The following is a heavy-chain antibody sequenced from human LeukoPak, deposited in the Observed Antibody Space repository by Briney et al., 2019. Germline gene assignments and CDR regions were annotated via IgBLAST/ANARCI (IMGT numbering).Heavy chain of an antibody. D-gene: IGHD7-27*01. J-gene: IGHJ4*02. CDR1: GGTFSSYA. V-gene: IGHV1-69*05. Sequence: PVKVSCKASGGTFSSYAISWVRQAPGQGLEWMGGIIPIFGTANYAQKFQGRVTITTDESTSTAYMELSSLRSEDTAVYYCARDRTLTGYFDYWGQGTLVTVSS. CDR3: ARDRTLTGYFDY. CDR2: IIPIFGTA.